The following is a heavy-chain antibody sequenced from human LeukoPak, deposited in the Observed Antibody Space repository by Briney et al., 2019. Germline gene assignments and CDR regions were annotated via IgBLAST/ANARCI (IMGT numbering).Heavy chain of an antibody. Sequence: PSETLSLTCTVSGGSISSSSYYWGWIRQPPGKGLEWIGSIYYSGSTYYNPSLKSRVTISVDTSKNQFSLKLSTVTAADTAVYYCARAGYSSSWYYFQHWGQGTLVTVSS. J-gene: IGHJ1*01. V-gene: IGHV4-39*01. D-gene: IGHD6-13*01. CDR3: ARAGYSSSWYYFQH. CDR1: GGSISSSSYY. CDR2: IYYSGST.